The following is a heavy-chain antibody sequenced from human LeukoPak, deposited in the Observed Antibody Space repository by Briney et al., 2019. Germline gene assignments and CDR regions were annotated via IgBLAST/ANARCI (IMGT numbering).Heavy chain of an antibody. V-gene: IGHV3-30*03. CDR2: ISYDGSNK. CDR3: ARQIGSVAAGLDY. D-gene: IGHD6-13*01. Sequence: GGSLRLSCAASGFTFTSYVMHWVRQAPGKGLQWVALISYDGSNKYYADSVKGRFTISRDNSKNTLYLQMNSLRAEDTAVYYCARQIGSVAAGLDYWGLGTLVTVSS. J-gene: IGHJ4*02. CDR1: GFTFTSYV.